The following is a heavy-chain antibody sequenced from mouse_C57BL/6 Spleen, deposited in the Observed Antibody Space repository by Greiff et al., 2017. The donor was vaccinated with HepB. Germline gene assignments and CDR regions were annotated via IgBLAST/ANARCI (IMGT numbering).Heavy chain of an antibody. J-gene: IGHJ2*01. CDR2: IDPETGGT. CDR1: GYTFTDYE. D-gene: IGHD1-1*01. Sequence: QVQLQQSGAELVRPGASVTLSCKASGYTFTDYEMHWVKQTPVHGLEWIGAIDPETGGTAYNQKFKGKAILTADKSSSTAYMELRSLTSEDSAVYYCTRPYYYCKYFDYWGQGTTLTVSS. V-gene: IGHV1-15*01. CDR3: TRPYYYCKYFDY.